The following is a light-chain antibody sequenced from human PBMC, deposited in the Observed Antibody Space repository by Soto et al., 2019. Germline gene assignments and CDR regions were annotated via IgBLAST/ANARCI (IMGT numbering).Light chain of an antibody. CDR3: MQVLQTPLT. J-gene: IGKJ4*01. Sequence: DIVMTQSPLSLPVTPGEPASISCRSSQSLLYSNGYNYVDWYLQKPGQPPQLLIFLGSSRASGVPDRFNGSGSGTDFTLRITTVEAEDVGVYYCMQVLQTPLTFGGGTELEIK. V-gene: IGKV2-28*01. CDR1: QSLLYSNGYNY. CDR2: LGS.